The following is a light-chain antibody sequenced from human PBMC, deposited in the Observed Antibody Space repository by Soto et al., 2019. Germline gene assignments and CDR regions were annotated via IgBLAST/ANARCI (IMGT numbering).Light chain of an antibody. CDR1: SSDVGSYDL. Sequence: QSVLTQPASVAGSPGRSITISCTGTSSDVGSYDLVSWYQQHPGKAPKLIIYEVTKWPSGVSTRFSGSKSGNTASLTISGLQAEDEADYYCCSYAGSNRGVFGTGNKLTVL. CDR2: EVT. V-gene: IGLV2-23*02. CDR3: CSYAGSNRGV. J-gene: IGLJ1*01.